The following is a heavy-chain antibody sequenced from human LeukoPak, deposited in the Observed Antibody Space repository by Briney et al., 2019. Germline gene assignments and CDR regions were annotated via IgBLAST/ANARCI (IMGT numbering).Heavy chain of an antibody. D-gene: IGHD3-10*02. CDR3: ARDLHYYVAMDV. CDR1: GFTFSTYA. Sequence: GGSLRLSCAASGFTFSTYAMTWVRQTPGKGLEWVSAVRGSGSDTYYADSVKGRFTISRDNSKNTLFLQLHNLRVEDTALYYCARDLHYYVAMDVWGQGTTVTVSS. V-gene: IGHV3-23*01. J-gene: IGHJ6*02. CDR2: VRGSGSDT.